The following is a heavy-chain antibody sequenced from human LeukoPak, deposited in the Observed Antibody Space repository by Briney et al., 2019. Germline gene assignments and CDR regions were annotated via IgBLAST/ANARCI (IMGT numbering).Heavy chain of an antibody. CDR1: GFTFSSYA. CDR2: ISGNGGST. Sequence: PGGSLRLSCAASGFTFSSYAIRWVRQAPGKGLEWVSVISGNGGSTYYADSVKGRFTISRDNSKNTLYLQMNSLRAEDTAVYYRITGRRVTIFGVVTRGAFDIWGQGTMVTVSS. J-gene: IGHJ3*02. CDR3: ITGRRVTIFGVVTRGAFDI. D-gene: IGHD3-3*01. V-gene: IGHV3-23*01.